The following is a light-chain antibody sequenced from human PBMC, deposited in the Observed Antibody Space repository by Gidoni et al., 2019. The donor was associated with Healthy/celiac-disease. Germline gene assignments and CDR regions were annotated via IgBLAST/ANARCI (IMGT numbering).Light chain of an antibody. Sequence: EIVLTQSPGTLSLSPGERATLSCRAIQSVSSSYLAWYQQKPGQAPRLHIYGASSRATGIPDRFSGSGSGTDFTLTISRLEPEDFAVYYCQQYGSSPLWAFGQXTKVEIK. V-gene: IGKV3-20*01. CDR3: QQYGSSPLWA. CDR1: QSVSSSY. J-gene: IGKJ1*01. CDR2: GAS.